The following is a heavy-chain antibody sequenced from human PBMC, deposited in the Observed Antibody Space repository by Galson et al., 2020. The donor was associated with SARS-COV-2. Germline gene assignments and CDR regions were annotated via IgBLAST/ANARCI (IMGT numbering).Heavy chain of an antibody. CDR3: AAPGYCSSTSCPHRYYYYYMDV. V-gene: IGHV1-58*01. CDR2: IVVGSGNT. Sequence: SVKVSCKASGFTFTSSAVQWVRQARGPRLEWIGWIVVGSGNTNYAQKFQERVTITRDMSTSTAYMELSSLRSEDTAVYYCAAPGYCSSTSCPHRYYYYYMDVWGKGTTVTVSS. D-gene: IGHD2-2*01. CDR1: GFTFTSSA. J-gene: IGHJ6*03.